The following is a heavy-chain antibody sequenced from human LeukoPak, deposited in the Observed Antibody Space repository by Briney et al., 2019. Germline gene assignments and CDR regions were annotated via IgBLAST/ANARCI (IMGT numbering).Heavy chain of an antibody. CDR1: GFTFSSYS. D-gene: IGHD3-3*01. Sequence: GGSLRLSCAASGFTFSSYSMNWVRQAPGKGLEWVAVIWYDGSHKYHADSVKGRITVSRDNSKNTVYLQMNSLRAEDTAVYYCARDRIYDFIKNTDDYHYGMDVWGQGTTVTVSS. CDR2: IWYDGSHK. CDR3: ARDRIYDFIKNTDDYHYGMDV. V-gene: IGHV3-33*08. J-gene: IGHJ6*02.